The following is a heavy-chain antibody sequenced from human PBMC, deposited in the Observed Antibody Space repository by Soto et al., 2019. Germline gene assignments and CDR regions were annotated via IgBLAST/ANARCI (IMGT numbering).Heavy chain of an antibody. CDR3: AKGLIAAAGHSLKYYCYMDV. D-gene: IGHD6-13*01. J-gene: IGHJ6*03. Sequence: GGSLRLSCAASGFTFSSYAMSRVRQAPGKGLEWVSAISGSGGSTYYADSVKGRFTISRDNSKNTLYLQMNSLRAEDTAVYYCAKGLIAAAGHSLKYYCYMDVWGKGTTVTVSS. CDR1: GFTFSSYA. V-gene: IGHV3-23*01. CDR2: ISGSGGST.